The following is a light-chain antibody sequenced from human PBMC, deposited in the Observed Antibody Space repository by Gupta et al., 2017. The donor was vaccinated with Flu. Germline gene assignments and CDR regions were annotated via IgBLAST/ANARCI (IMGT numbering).Light chain of an antibody. Sequence: DIQMTQSPSSLSASVGDRVTITCRASQGINNYLAWYQQKPGKVPKVLIYAASTLQSGVPSRFSGSGSGTDFTLTIRSLQPEDVATYYCHKYNSAPWTFGQGTKVEIK. CDR2: AAS. CDR1: QGINNY. V-gene: IGKV1-27*01. CDR3: HKYNSAPWT. J-gene: IGKJ1*01.